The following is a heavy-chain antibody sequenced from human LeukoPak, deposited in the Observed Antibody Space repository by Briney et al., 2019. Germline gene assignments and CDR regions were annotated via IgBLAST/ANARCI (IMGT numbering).Heavy chain of an antibody. CDR3: ARDLFNYYDSSDQNFDY. Sequence: GGSLRLSCAASGFTFSSYAMHWVRQAPGKGLEWVAVISYDGSNKYYADSVKGRFTISRDNSKNTLYLQMNSLRAEDTAVYYCARDLFNYYDSSDQNFDYWGQGTLVTVSS. CDR1: GFTFSSYA. V-gene: IGHV3-30-3*01. D-gene: IGHD3-22*01. J-gene: IGHJ4*02. CDR2: ISYDGSNK.